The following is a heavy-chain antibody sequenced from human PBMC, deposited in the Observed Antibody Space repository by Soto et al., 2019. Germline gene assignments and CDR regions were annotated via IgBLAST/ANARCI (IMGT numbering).Heavy chain of an antibody. J-gene: IGHJ4*01. CDR1: CGSISSRSYY. Sequence: WETLSLTCTISCGSISSRSYYWGWTRQTPGQGLEWLGTIYSLGNTYYNPSLKSRVTISVDKSKSQLFLKLSSVTAPDTAVYYCARQIYDCSGYCYVHWGHGTRVT. D-gene: IGHD2-21*02. CDR3: ARQIYDCSGYCYVH. CDR2: IYSLGNT. V-gene: IGHV4-39*01.